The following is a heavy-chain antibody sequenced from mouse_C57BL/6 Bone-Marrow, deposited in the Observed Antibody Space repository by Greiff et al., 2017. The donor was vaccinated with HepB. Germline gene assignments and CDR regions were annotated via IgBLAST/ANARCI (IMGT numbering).Heavy chain of an antibody. J-gene: IGHJ4*01. CDR2: IYPGSGST. CDR3: GRYYGNFHYYAMDY. V-gene: IGHV1-55*01. D-gene: IGHD2-1*01. Sequence: QVQLQQPGAELVKPGASVKMSCKASGYTFTSYWITWVKQRPGQGLEWIGDIYPGSGSTNYNEKFKSKATLTVDTSSSTAYMQLSSLTSEDSAVYYCGRYYGNFHYYAMDYWGQGTSVTVSS. CDR1: GYTFTSYW.